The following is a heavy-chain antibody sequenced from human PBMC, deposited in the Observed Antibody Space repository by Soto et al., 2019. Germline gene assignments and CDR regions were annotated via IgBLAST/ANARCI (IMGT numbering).Heavy chain of an antibody. CDR3: ARETMVRGVIIAYYYYMDV. V-gene: IGHV1-69*08. CDR1: GGTFSSYT. D-gene: IGHD3-10*01. J-gene: IGHJ6*03. Sequence: QVQLVQSGAEVKKPGSSVKVSCKASGGTFSSYTISWVRQAPGQGLEWMGRIIPILGIANYAQKFQGRVKITADKSTSTAYMELSSLRSEDTAVYYCARETMVRGVIIAYYYYMDVWGKGTTVTVSS. CDR2: IIPILGIA.